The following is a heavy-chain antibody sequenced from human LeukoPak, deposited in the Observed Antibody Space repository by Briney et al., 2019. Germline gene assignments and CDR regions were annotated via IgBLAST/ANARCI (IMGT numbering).Heavy chain of an antibody. CDR3: ARDATAMTLYYYYYYMDV. Sequence: SETLSLTCTVSGYSISSGYYWGWIRQPPGKGLEWIGGIYHSGSTYYNPSLKSRVTISVDTSKNQFSLKLSSVTAADTAVYYCARDATAMTLYYYYYYMDVWGKGTTVTVSS. CDR2: IYHSGST. CDR1: GYSISSGYY. J-gene: IGHJ6*03. V-gene: IGHV4-38-2*02. D-gene: IGHD2-2*01.